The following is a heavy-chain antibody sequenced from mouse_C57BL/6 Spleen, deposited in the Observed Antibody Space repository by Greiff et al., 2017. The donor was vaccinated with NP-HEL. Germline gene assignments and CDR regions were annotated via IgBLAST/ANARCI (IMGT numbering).Heavy chain of an antibody. CDR3: ARSRGYDEVDY. J-gene: IGHJ2*01. V-gene: IGHV1-81*01. CDR2: IYPRSGNT. CDR1: GYTFTSYG. Sequence: QVQLKQSGAELARPGASVKLSCKASGYTFTSYGISWVKQRTGQGLEWIGEIYPRSGNTYYNEKFKGKATLTADKSSSTAYMELRSLTSEDSTVYFCARSRGYDEVDYWGQGTTLTVSS. D-gene: IGHD2-2*01.